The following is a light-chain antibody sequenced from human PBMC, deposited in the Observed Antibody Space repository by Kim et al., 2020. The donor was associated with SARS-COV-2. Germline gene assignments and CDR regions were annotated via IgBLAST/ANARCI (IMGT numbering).Light chain of an antibody. CDR1: QDISGW. J-gene: IGKJ5*01. V-gene: IGKV1D-16*01. Sequence: ASVEDRVPITCQASQDISGWLAWYQQKPGTAPKSLIYTATTLESGVPSRFSGSGSGTYFTLTISSLQPEDFATYYCQQYKSYPVTFGQGTRLEIK. CDR2: TAT. CDR3: QQYKSYPVT.